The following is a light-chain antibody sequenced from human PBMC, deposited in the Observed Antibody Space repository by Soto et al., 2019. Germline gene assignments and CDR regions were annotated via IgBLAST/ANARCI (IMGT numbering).Light chain of an antibody. J-gene: IGLJ1*01. CDR1: SSEVGGYNY. CDR2: TVS. Sequence: QSALTQPASVSGSPGQAITISWTGTSSEVGGYNYVSWYQQHPDKAPKLMIYTVSNRPSGVSNRFSGSKSGNTASLTISGLQAEDEAEYYCSSYTSSSTVDGFGTGGKRTVL. CDR3: SSYTSSSTVDG. V-gene: IGLV2-14*01.